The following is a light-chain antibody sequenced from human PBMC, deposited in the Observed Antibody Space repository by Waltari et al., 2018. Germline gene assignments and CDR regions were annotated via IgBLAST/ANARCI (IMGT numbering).Light chain of an antibody. J-gene: IGKJ1*01. CDR1: QSLSNF. CDR3: QQRSNWPPWT. V-gene: IGKV3-11*01. CDR2: DAP. Sequence: DIVLTQSPATLSLSPGDRATLSCRASQSLSNFVAWYQQKPGQAPRLLMYDAPNRAPGIPARFSGSGSETDFTLTISSLEPEDVGVYYCQQRSNWPPWTFGPGTKVEIK.